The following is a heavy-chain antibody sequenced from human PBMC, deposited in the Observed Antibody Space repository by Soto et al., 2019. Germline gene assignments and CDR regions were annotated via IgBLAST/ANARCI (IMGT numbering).Heavy chain of an antibody. V-gene: IGHV1-69*01. D-gene: IGHD4-17*01. J-gene: IGHJ6*02. Sequence: VQLVQSGAEVKKPGSSVKVSCRASGATFRSYAFTWVRQAPGQGLEWMGGIRPIFGSTIYARQFQGRVTITADDSASTAYMELNSLSSEDTAVYYCARDYGVYDWYGMDVWGQGTTVTVSS. CDR3: ARDYGVYDWYGMDV. CDR1: GATFRSYA. CDR2: IRPIFGST.